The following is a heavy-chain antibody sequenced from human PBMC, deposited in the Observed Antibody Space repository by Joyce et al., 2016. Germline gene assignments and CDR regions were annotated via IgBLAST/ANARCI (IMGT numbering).Heavy chain of an antibody. CDR2: ISSDGSNK. CDR1: GFSFSQFS. V-gene: IGHV3-30-3*01. Sequence: QVQLVESGGGVGQPGRSLTLYCAASGFSFSQFSMVWIRQDPGKGLEGAAVISSDGSNKYYADSAKCRFIISRDNSKNTLNLQMTGLRSDDTGVYYCARGTTVTRMGNWFDPWGQGTLVTVSS. CDR3: ARGTTVTRMGNWFDP. D-gene: IGHD4-17*01. J-gene: IGHJ5*02.